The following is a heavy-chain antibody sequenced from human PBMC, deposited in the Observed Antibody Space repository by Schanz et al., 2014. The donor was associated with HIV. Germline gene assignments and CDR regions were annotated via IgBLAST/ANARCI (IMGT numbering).Heavy chain of an antibody. J-gene: IGHJ4*02. CDR2: IWYDGSNE. Sequence: QVKKVEYGGGVVQPGRSLRLSCAETGFTFSGYGMHWVRQAPGKGLEWVAVIWYDGSNEYYADSVKGRFTISRDNSKNTLYLQMNSLRAEDTAIYYCATFGSSWPGYFDSWGQGTLVTVSS. CDR3: ATFGSSWPGYFDS. V-gene: IGHV3-33*03. CDR1: GFTFSGYG. D-gene: IGHD6-13*01.